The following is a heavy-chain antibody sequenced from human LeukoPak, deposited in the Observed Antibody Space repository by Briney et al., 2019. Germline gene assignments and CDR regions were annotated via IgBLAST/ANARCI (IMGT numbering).Heavy chain of an antibody. V-gene: IGHV4-59*02. J-gene: IGHJ6*03. Sequence: SETLSLTCTVSGGSVSDYYWSWIRQSPGKGLEWIGYIYYTGSTSYNPSLRSRVTISVDTSKNQFSLKLSSVTAADTAVYYCASPSLAAAGTGYYYYYMDVWGKGTTVTVSS. CDR1: GGSVSDYY. CDR2: IYYTGST. CDR3: ASPSLAAAGTGYYYYYMDV. D-gene: IGHD6-13*01.